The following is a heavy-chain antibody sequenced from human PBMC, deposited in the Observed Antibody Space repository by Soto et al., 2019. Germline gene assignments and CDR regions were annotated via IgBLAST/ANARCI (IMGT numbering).Heavy chain of an antibody. D-gene: IGHD1-26*01. CDR3: GRGIMGTNYYYYGMDV. Sequence: PSETLSLTCTVSGGSISSYYWSWIRQPPGKGLEWIGYIYYSGSTNYNPSLKSRVTISVDTSKNQFSLKLSSVTAADTAVYYCGRGIMGTNYYYYGMDVWGQGTTVTVSS. CDR1: GGSISSYY. CDR2: IYYSGST. V-gene: IGHV4-59*01. J-gene: IGHJ6*02.